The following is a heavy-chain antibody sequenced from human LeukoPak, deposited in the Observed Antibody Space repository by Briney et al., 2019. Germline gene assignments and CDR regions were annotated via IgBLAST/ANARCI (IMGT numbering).Heavy chain of an antibody. V-gene: IGHV3-30*02. Sequence: PGGSLRLSCAASGFTFSSYGMHWVRQAPGKGLEWVAFIRYDGSNKYYADSVKGRFTISRDNSKNTLYLQMNSLRAEDTAVYYCAKDQPPHYPPGGSYYDYWGQGTLVTVSS. CDR1: GFTFSSYG. CDR2: IRYDGSNK. D-gene: IGHD1-26*01. CDR3: AKDQPPHYPPGGSYYDY. J-gene: IGHJ4*02.